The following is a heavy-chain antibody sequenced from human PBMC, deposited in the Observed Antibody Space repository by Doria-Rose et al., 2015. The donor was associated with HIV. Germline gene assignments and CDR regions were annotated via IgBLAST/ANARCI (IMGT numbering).Heavy chain of an antibody. V-gene: IGHV4-4*09. Sequence: SYYWNWIRQPPGKGLEWIGYIYSSGSTHYNSSLKSRVTISIDTSKNQFSLKLSSVTAADTAVYYCARSRPSRGIYYSLDVWGKGTTVTVSS. D-gene: IGHD3-10*01. J-gene: IGHJ6*03. CDR2: IYSSGST. CDR1: SYY. CDR3: ARSRPSRGIYYSLDV.